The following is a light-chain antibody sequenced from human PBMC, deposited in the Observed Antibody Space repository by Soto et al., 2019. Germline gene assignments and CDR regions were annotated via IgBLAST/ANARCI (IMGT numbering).Light chain of an antibody. Sequence: MTQSPSTLSASVGDRVTITCRASQSVSSKLAWYQQKPGQAPRLLIYYISTRATGIPARFSGSGSGTEFTLTINSLQSEDVATYYCQYLNSFPLTFGGGTKVDIK. CDR2: YIS. CDR3: QYLNSFPLT. J-gene: IGKJ4*01. V-gene: IGKV3D-15*01. CDR1: QSVSSK.